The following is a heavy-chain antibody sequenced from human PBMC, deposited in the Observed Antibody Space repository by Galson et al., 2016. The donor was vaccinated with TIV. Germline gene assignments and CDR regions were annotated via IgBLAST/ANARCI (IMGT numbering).Heavy chain of an antibody. Sequence: SVKVSCKASGDTFSKYVITWVRQAPGQGLEWMGGIIPIHGISNHAQKFQERVAITRDMSTSTTYMELSSLRSEDTAVYYCAADRRYYYDVSGLAGFDPWGQGSLVTVSS. CDR1: GDTFSKYV. J-gene: IGHJ5*02. V-gene: IGHV1-69*10. D-gene: IGHD3-22*01. CDR2: IIPIHGIS. CDR3: AADRRYYYDVSGLAGFDP.